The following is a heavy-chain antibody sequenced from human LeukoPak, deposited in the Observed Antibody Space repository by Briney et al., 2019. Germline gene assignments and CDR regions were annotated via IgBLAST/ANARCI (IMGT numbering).Heavy chain of an antibody. CDR1: GGSISSSSYY. CDR2: IYYSGST. V-gene: IGHV4-39*07. D-gene: IGHD5-12*01. J-gene: IGHJ5*02. Sequence: SETLSLTCTVSGGSISSSSYYWGWIRQPPGKGLEWIGSIYYSGSTYYNPSLKSRVTISVDTSKNQFSLKLSSVTAADTAVYYCARGGYSGYVPKPRPNWFDPWGQGTLVTVSS. CDR3: ARGGYSGYVPKPRPNWFDP.